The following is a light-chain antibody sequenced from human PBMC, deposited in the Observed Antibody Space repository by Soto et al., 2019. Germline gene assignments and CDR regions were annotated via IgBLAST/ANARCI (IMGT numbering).Light chain of an antibody. CDR2: DNN. Sequence: QSVLTQPPSVSAAPGQKVTISCSGSSSNIGNNYVSWYQHFPGTAPKLLIYDNNKRPSGIPDRFSGSKSGTSATLGITGLQTGDEADYYCGTWDSSRSGLYVFGTGTKLTVL. V-gene: IGLV1-51*01. CDR3: GTWDSSRSGLYV. J-gene: IGLJ1*01. CDR1: SSNIGNNY.